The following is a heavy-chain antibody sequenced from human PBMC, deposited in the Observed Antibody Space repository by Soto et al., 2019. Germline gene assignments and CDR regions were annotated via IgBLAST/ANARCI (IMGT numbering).Heavy chain of an antibody. CDR3: ARSQGSSTSLEIYYYYYYGMDV. V-gene: IGHV1-69*01. D-gene: IGHD2-2*01. Sequence: QVQLVQSGAEVKKPGSSVKVSCKASGGTFSSYAISWVRQAPGQGLEWMGGIIPISGTANYAQKFQGRVTITADESTSTAYMKPSSLRSEDTAVYYCARSQGSSTSLEIYYYYYYGMDVWGQGTTVTVSS. CDR2: IIPISGTA. CDR1: GGTFSSYA. J-gene: IGHJ6*02.